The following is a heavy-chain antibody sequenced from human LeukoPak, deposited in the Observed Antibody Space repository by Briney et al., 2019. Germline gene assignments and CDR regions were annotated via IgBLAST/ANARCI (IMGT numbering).Heavy chain of an antibody. Sequence: GGSLRLSCAASGFSLSSYSMNWVRQAPGKGLEWFSTISTRSSKIYYAASVKGRFTVSRDNAKNSLFLQMNSLRAEDTAVYYCAREFAEADDWFDPWGQGVLVTVSS. CDR3: AREFAEADDWFDP. CDR1: GFSLSSYS. J-gene: IGHJ5*02. V-gene: IGHV3-21*01. CDR2: ISTRSSKI. D-gene: IGHD6-19*01.